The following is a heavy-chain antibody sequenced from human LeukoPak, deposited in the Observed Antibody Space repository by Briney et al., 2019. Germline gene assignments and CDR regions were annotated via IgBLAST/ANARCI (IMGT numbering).Heavy chain of an antibody. V-gene: IGHV3-48*03. J-gene: IGHJ4*02. D-gene: IGHD3-10*01. Sequence: GSLRLSCAASGFTFSSYEMNWVRQAPGKGLEWVSYISSSGSTIYYADSVKGRFTISRDNAKNSLYLQMNSLRAEETAVYYCARRNDYGSGSYYYYWGQGTLVTVSS. CDR1: GFTFSSYE. CDR3: ARRNDYGSGSYYYY. CDR2: ISSSGSTI.